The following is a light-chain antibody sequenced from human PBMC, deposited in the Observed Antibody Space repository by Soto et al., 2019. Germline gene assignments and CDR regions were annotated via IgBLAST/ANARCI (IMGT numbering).Light chain of an antibody. CDR2: GAF. CDR3: QQLNSYLWT. V-gene: IGKV1-5*01. J-gene: IGKJ1*01. Sequence: DIQMTQSPSTLSASVGDRVTITCRASQTISTQLAWYQQKPGKAPKLLISGAFSLESGVPSRFSGSGSGTEFTLTISSLQPEDFATYYCQQLNSYLWTFGQGTKVDIK. CDR1: QTISTQ.